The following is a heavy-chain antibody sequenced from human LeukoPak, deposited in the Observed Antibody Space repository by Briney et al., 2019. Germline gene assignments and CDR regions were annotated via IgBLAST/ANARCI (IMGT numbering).Heavy chain of an antibody. CDR1: GDSISSSSYY. CDR3: ARLQYYYDSNGYYSLYYFDY. Sequence: SETLSLTCTVSGDSISSSSYYWGWIRQPPGKGLEWIGNIYYSGSTYYNPSLRSRLTISLDTSKNQFSLTLSSVTAADTAVYSCARLQYYYDSNGYYSLYYFDYWGQGTVVTVSS. J-gene: IGHJ4*02. CDR2: IYYSGST. D-gene: IGHD3-22*01. V-gene: IGHV4-39*01.